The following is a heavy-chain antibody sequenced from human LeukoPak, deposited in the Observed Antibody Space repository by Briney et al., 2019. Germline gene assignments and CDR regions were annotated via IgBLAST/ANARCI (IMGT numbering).Heavy chain of an antibody. CDR1: GFTFNTYG. V-gene: IGHV3-33*08. Sequence: GGSLRLSCAASGFTFNTYGMHWVRQAPGKGLEWVAIIWSDGSKISYADSVKGRFTISRDNSKNTLFLQMDSLRAKDTAVYYCARDLRKGSYFDYWGQGTLVTVSS. J-gene: IGHJ4*02. CDR3: ARDLRKGSYFDY. CDR2: IWSDGSKI. D-gene: IGHD3-9*01.